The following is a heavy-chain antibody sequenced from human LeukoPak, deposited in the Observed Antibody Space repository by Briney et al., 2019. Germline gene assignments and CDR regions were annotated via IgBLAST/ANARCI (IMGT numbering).Heavy chain of an antibody. Sequence: SETLSLTCTVSGGSIRSSPHYWGWTRQSPGKGLEWSGSIYSSGSTFYNPSLKSRVTVSVDTSKHLFSLHLNSVTAEDTAIFFCASHKHGVHGDHSLLVLWGGG. V-gene: IGHV4-39*01. CDR3: ASHKHGVHGDHSLLVL. J-gene: IGHJ2*01. D-gene: IGHD4-17*01. CDR2: IYSSGST. CDR1: GGSIRSSPHY.